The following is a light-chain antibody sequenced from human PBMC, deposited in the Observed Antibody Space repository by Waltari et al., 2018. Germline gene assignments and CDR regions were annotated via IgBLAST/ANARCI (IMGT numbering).Light chain of an antibody. V-gene: IGLV4-69*01. Sequence: QLVVTQSPSASAPLGASVKLTCTLSSGHSSNVIAWLQQRPEKGPRYLMKVNSDGSHSKGDEIPDPFSGSSSGAEHYLTISSLQSDDEADYYCETGGHGTWVFGGGTKLTVL. CDR2: VNSDGSH. CDR3: ETGGHGTWV. J-gene: IGLJ3*02. CDR1: SGHSSNV.